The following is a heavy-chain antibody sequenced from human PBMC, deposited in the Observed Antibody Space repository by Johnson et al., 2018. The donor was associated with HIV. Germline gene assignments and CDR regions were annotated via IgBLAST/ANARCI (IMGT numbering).Heavy chain of an antibody. V-gene: IGHV3-33*01. CDR2: IWYDGNNK. Sequence: QVQLVESGGDVVQPGKSLRLSCAASGFTFSSYGMHWVRQAPGKGLQWVAAIWYDGNNKYYADSVKGRFTVSRDNSKNTLYLQMNSLRAEDTAIYYCAYPREGSSWSNDAFDIWGQGTMVTVSS. D-gene: IGHD6-13*01. J-gene: IGHJ3*02. CDR1: GFTFSSYG. CDR3: AYPREGSSWSNDAFDI.